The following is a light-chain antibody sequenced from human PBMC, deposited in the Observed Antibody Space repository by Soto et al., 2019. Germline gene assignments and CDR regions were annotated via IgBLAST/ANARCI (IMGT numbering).Light chain of an antibody. CDR2: DVD. J-gene: IGLJ1*01. CDR3: GSNAGSYPFV. CDR1: SSDVVGYNY. Sequence: QSALTQPRSVSGSPGQSVTISCTGTSSDVVGYNYVSWYQHHTGKAPKLMIYDVDKRPSGVPGRFSGSKSGNTASLTISGLQAGDEADYYCGSNAGSYPFVFGTGTKVTVL. V-gene: IGLV2-11*01.